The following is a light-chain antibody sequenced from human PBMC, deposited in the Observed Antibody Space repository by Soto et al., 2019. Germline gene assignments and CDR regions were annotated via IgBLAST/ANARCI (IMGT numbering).Light chain of an antibody. J-gene: IGLJ2*01. V-gene: IGLV1-51*01. Sequence: QSVLTQPLSVSAAPGQKVTISCSGGSFNIGDNYVSWYQQLPGTAPKLLIYDNNKRPSGIPDRFSGSKSGTSATLDISGLQTGDEADYYCGSWDTSLSGIIFGGGTKLTVL. CDR2: DNN. CDR3: GSWDTSLSGII. CDR1: SFNIGDNY.